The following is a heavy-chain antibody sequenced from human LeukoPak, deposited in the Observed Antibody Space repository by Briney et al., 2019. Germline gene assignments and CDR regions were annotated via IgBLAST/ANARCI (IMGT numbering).Heavy chain of an antibody. D-gene: IGHD3-22*01. J-gene: IGHJ3*02. CDR1: GGSFSGYY. V-gene: IGHV4-34*01. CDR2: INYSGST. Sequence: SETLSLTCAVYGGSFSGYYWSWIRQPPGKGLEWIGEINYSGSTNYNPSLKSRVTISVDTSKNQFSLKLSSVTAADTAVYYCASHWEYYYDSSGYHDAFDIWGQGTMVTVSS. CDR3: ASHWEYYYDSSGYHDAFDI.